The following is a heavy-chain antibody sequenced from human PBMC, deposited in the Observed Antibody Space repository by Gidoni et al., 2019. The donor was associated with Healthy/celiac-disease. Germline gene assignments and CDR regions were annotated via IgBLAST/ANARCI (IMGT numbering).Heavy chain of an antibody. CDR1: GFTFSSYG. D-gene: IGHD3-10*01. CDR2: IRYDGSNK. J-gene: IGHJ4*02. V-gene: IGHV3-30*02. Sequence: QVQLVESGGGVVQPGGSLRLSCAASGFTFSSYGMHWVRQAPGKGLEWVAFIRYDGSNKYYADSVKGRFTISRDNSKNTLYLQMNSLRAEDTAVYYCAKDIGGGVREPFDYWGQGTLVTVSS. CDR3: AKDIGGGVREPFDY.